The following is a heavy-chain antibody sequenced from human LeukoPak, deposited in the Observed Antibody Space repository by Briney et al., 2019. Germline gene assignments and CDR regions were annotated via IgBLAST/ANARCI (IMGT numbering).Heavy chain of an antibody. V-gene: IGHV4-4*02. CDR2: IYHSGST. CDR1: GGSISSSNW. J-gene: IGHJ4*02. CDR3: ARGLSSSWSHFDY. D-gene: IGHD6-13*01. Sequence: SETLSLTCAVSGGSISSSNWWSWVRQPPGKGLEWIGEIYHSGSTNYNPSLKSRVTISVDKSKNQFSLRLSSVTAADTAAYYCARGLSSSWSHFDYWGQGTLVSVSS.